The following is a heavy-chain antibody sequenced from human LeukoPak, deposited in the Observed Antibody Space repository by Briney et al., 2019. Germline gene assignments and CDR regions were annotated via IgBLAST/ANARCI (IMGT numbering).Heavy chain of an antibody. D-gene: IGHD6-19*01. V-gene: IGHV1-69*05. CDR3: AREWLASHFDY. CDR2: IIPIFGTA. J-gene: IGHJ4*02. CDR1: GGTFSSYA. Sequence: SVKVSCKASGGTFSSYAISWVRQAPGQGPEWMGRIIPIFGTANYAQKLQGRVTITTDESTSTAYMELSSLRSEDTAVYYCAREWLASHFDYWGQGTLVTVSS.